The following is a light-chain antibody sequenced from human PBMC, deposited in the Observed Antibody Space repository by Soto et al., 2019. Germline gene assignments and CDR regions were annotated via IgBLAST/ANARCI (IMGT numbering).Light chain of an antibody. CDR1: QTISSW. CDR2: AAS. Sequence: EIKMSQSPSTLSGSEGDRVTITCRASQTISSWLAWYQQKPGKAPRLLIYAASTITSGIPSRFSGSGSGTDFTLTISSLQPDDFATYYCQQYSTYSEAFGQGTKVDIK. J-gene: IGKJ1*01. CDR3: QQYSTYSEA. V-gene: IGKV1-5*03.